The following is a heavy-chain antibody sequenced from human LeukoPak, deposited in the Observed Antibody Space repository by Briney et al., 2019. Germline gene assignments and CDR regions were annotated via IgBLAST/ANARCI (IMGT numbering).Heavy chain of an antibody. V-gene: IGHV4-34*01. CDR1: GVSVSYYY. J-gene: IGHJ5*02. CDR3: ARIRCGRGQARCYNH. D-gene: IGHD2-21*01. Sequence: SETLSLTCAVSGVSVSYYYWSWIRQSPEKGLEWIGEVSPGGYTTYNPSLRSRVIISEDTSENQLSLNVTSVTAADTALYYCARIRCGRGQARCYNHWAQGSLVTVSS. CDR2: VSPGGYT.